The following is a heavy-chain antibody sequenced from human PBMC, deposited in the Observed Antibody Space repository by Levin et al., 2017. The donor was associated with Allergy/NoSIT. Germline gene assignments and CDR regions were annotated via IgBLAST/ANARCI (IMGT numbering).Heavy chain of an antibody. J-gene: IGHJ4*02. CDR3: ALYFDWLDFDY. D-gene: IGHD3-9*01. V-gene: IGHV4-34*01. CDR1: GGSFSGYY. CDR2: INHSGST. Sequence: SETLSLTCAVYGGSFSGYYWSWIRQPPGKGLEWIGEINHSGSTNYNPSLKSRVTISVDTSKNQFSLKLSSVTAADTAVYYCALYFDWLDFDYWGQGTLVTVSS.